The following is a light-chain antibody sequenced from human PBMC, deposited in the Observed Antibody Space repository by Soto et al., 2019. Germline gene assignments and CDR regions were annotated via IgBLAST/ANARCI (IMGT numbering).Light chain of an antibody. V-gene: IGLV2-23*03. CDR2: EGS. CDR1: SIGVVSYNH. CDR3: CLYAGSSTFYV. J-gene: IGLJ1*01. Sequence: QSVLTXPASVSGSPGQSITISCPGTSIGVVSYNHVSWYQRHPGKVPKLLIYEGSKRPSGVSNRFSGSGSGNTAPLTISGLQAEDEADYYCCLYAGSSTFYVFATGTKVTVL.